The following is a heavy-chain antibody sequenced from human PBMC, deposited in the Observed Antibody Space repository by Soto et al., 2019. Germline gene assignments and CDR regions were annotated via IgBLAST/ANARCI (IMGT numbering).Heavy chain of an antibody. CDR2: TGVYNGKT. V-gene: IGHV1-18*04. CDR3: SRARYCTSPSCYNHYYYGMDI. J-gene: IGHJ6*02. Sequence: QEQLVQSGGEVKKPGASVRVSCKASAYTFTKYGIAWVRQAPGQGLERLAWTGVYNGKTNYARKLQGRVIMTADTSASPAYMELRGLRSDDTAVYYCSRARYCTSPSCYNHYYYGMDIWGQGTTVSVSS. D-gene: IGHD2-2*02. CDR1: AYTFTKYG.